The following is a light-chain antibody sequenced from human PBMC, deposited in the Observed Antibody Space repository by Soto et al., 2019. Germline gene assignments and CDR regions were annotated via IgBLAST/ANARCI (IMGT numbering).Light chain of an antibody. Sequence: EIIMTQSPATLSVSPGGRATLSCRASQRVSSNLAWYQQKPGQAPRLLIYGASSRATGIPDRFSGSGSGTDFTLTISRLEPEDFAVYYCQQYHTSPVTFGQGTKVDIK. CDR1: QRVSSN. J-gene: IGKJ1*01. CDR2: GAS. CDR3: QQYHTSPVT. V-gene: IGKV3-20*01.